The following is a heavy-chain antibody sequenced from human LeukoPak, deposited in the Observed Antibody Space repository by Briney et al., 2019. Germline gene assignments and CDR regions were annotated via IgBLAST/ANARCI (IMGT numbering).Heavy chain of an antibody. Sequence: ASVKVSCKASGYIFTSYPIHWVRQAPGQRLEWMGWINTGNGNTKYSQRFEGRVTVTTDSSAAAAYMELSSLRSEDTAVYYCARDRAMADYWGQGTLVTVSS. D-gene: IGHD5-18*01. J-gene: IGHJ4*02. CDR1: GYIFTSYP. CDR2: INTGNGNT. CDR3: ARDRAMADY. V-gene: IGHV1-3*04.